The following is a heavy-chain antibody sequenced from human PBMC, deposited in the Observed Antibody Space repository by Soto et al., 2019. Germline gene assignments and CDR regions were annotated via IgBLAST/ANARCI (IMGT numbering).Heavy chain of an antibody. CDR3: ARDLGYCSGGSCYTDHDY. CDR2: IYHSGST. Sequence: PSETLSLTCAVSGGSISSSNWWSWVRQPPGKGLEWIGEIYHSGSTNYNPSLKSRVTISVDKSKNQFSLKLSSVTAADTAVYYCARDLGYCSGGSCYTDHDYWGQGTLVTVSS. D-gene: IGHD2-15*01. V-gene: IGHV4-4*02. CDR1: GGSISSSNW. J-gene: IGHJ4*02.